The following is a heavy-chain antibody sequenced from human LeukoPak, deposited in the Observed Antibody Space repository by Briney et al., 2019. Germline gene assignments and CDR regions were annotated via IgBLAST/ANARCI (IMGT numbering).Heavy chain of an antibody. CDR1: GFTFSSYA. Sequence: PGRSLRLSCAASGFTFSSYAMHWVRQAPGKGLEWVAVISYDGSNKYYADSVKGRFTMSRDNSKNTLYLQMNSLRAEDTAVYYCARDRVPSSSWWEDYYYGMDVWGQGTTVTVSS. CDR2: ISYDGSNK. D-gene: IGHD6-13*01. J-gene: IGHJ6*02. CDR3: ARDRVPSSSWWEDYYYGMDV. V-gene: IGHV3-30-3*01.